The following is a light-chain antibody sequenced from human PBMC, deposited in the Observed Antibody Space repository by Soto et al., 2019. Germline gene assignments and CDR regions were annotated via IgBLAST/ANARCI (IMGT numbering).Light chain of an antibody. Sequence: EIVMTQSTATLSVSPGERATLSCRASQSVSSNLAWYQQKPGQAPRLLIYGASTRATGIPARFSGSGSGTEFTLTISSLQSEDFAIYYCQHYNNWPPWTFGQGTKVELK. CDR1: QSVSSN. J-gene: IGKJ1*01. V-gene: IGKV3-15*01. CDR3: QHYNNWPPWT. CDR2: GAS.